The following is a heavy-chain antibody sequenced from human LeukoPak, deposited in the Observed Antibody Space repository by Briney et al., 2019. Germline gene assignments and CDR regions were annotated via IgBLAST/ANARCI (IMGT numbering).Heavy chain of an antibody. Sequence: GGSLRLSCAASGFTFSSYWMSWVRQAPGKGLEWVANIKQDGSEKYYVDSVKGRFTISRDNAKNSLYLQMNSLRAEDTAVYYCARGKAHLFMITFGGGDGAFDIWGQGTMVTVSS. CDR3: ARGKAHLFMITFGGGDGAFDI. J-gene: IGHJ3*02. D-gene: IGHD3-16*01. CDR1: GFTFSSYW. V-gene: IGHV3-7*01. CDR2: IKQDGSEK.